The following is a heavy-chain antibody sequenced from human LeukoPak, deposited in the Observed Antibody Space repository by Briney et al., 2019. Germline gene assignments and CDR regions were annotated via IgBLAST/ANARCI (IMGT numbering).Heavy chain of an antibody. CDR3: ARGGKATVVTM. CDR1: GGSINSYY. CDR2: IYSSGST. Sequence: PSVTLSLTCTVSGGSINSYYWSWIRQPAGKGLEWIGRIYSSGSTNYNPSLKSPVSMSVDTSKNQFSLKLTSVTAADTAVYYCARGGKATVVTMWGQGILVTVSS. V-gene: IGHV4-4*07. J-gene: IGHJ4*02. D-gene: IGHD4-23*01.